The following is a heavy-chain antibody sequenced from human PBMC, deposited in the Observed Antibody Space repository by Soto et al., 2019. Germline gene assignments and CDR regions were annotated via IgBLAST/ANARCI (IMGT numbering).Heavy chain of an antibody. CDR3: ARVCRREGSKLGFDS. CDR2: IIPIFGTA. CDR1: GGTFSSYA. J-gene: IGHJ4*02. Sequence: QVQLVQSGAEVKKPGSSVKVSCKASGGTFSSYAISWVRQAPGQGLEWMGGIIPIFGTANYAQKFQGRVTITADESTSKAYLELSSLRSEDTAVYYCARVCRREGSKLGFDSWGQGTLVTVSS. D-gene: IGHD1-20*01. V-gene: IGHV1-69*12.